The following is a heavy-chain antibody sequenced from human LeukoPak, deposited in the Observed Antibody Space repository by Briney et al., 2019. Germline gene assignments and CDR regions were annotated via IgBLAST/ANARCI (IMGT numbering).Heavy chain of an antibody. CDR2: INHSGST. Sequence: SETPSLTCAVYGGSFSGYYWSWIRQPPGKGLEWIGEINHSGSTNYNPSLKSRVTISVDTSKNQFSLKLSSVTAADTAVYYCARGDRITMVRGVIISPSPYYFDYWGQGTLVTVSS. D-gene: IGHD3-10*01. V-gene: IGHV4-34*01. CDR1: GGSFSGYY. CDR3: ARGDRITMVRGVIISPSPYYFDY. J-gene: IGHJ4*02.